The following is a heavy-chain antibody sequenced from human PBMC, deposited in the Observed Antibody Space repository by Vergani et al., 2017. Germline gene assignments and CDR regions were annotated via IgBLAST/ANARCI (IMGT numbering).Heavy chain of an antibody. J-gene: IGHJ5*01. CDR1: GYTFTYRY. Sequence: QMQLVQPGAEVKKTGSSVKASCKAFGYTFTYRYLHWVRQAPGQALEWMGWLIPFNGNTNYAQKFQDRVTITRDRSMSTAYMELSSLRSEDTAMYYCALAESSTSCINSVCITPETGSWFDPWSQRTLVTVSS. V-gene: IGHV1-45*01. CDR3: ALAESSTSCINSVCITPETGSWFDP. CDR2: LIPFNGNT. D-gene: IGHD2-2*01.